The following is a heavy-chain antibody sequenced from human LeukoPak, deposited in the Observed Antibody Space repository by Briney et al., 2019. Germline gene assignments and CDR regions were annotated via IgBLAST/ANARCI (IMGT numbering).Heavy chain of an antibody. Sequence: GGSLRLSRAPSGVNLSSDALSGVSPAPRRGRECGPGVNDSGGRSYEAESVKGGFTISRDNSRNPLYLQMKSLTGEDTAVYDCATYDFWSAYGVGYWGQGTLVTVSS. CDR2: VNDSGGRS. CDR1: GVNLSSDA. V-gene: IGHV3-23*01. CDR3: ATYDFWSAYGVGY. J-gene: IGHJ4*02. D-gene: IGHD3-3*01.